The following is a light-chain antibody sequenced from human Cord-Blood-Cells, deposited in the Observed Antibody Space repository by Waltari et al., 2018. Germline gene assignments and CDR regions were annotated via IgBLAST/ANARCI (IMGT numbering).Light chain of an antibody. CDR3: QQRSNWFT. J-gene: IGKJ3*01. CDR2: DAS. CDR1: QSVSSY. V-gene: IGKV3-11*01. Sequence: EIVLTQSPATLSLSPGERATLSCRASQSVSSYLAWYQQKPGQAPMLLIYDASNRATGIPARFSGSGSGTDFTLTISSLEPEDFAVYYCQQRSNWFTFGPGTKVDIK.